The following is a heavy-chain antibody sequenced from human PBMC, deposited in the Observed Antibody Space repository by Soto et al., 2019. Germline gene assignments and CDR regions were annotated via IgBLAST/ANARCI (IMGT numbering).Heavy chain of an antibody. J-gene: IGHJ4*02. CDR1: GDSINTPHYY. V-gene: IGHV4-30-4*02. CDR3: ARRTGDYGDY. D-gene: IGHD4-17*01. CDR2: IYYSGST. Sequence: SDTLSLTCTVSGDSINTPHYYWSWIRQSPGKGLEWIGYIYYSGSTYYNPSLKSRVIISVDTSKNQFSLKLSSVTAADTAVYYCARRTGDYGDYWCQAILVTVSS.